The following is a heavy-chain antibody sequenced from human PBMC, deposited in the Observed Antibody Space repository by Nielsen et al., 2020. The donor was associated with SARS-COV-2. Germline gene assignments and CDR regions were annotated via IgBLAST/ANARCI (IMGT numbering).Heavy chain of an antibody. CDR2: INAGNGNT. V-gene: IGHV1-3*01. CDR3: ARSRGCSATSCFFDY. D-gene: IGHD2-2*01. CDR1: GYTFTSFA. J-gene: IGHJ4*02. Sequence: ASVKVSCKASGYTFTSFAIHWVRQAPGQSLEWMGWINAGNGNTKYSQKFQSRVTITRDTSASTAYMELSGLSSEDTAVYYCARSRGCSATSCFFDYWGQGALVTVSS.